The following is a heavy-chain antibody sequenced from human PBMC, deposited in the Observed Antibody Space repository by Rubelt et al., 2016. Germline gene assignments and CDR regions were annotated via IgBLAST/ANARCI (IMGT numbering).Heavy chain of an antibody. V-gene: IGHV1-8*01. D-gene: IGHD6-19*01. J-gene: IGHJ4*02. CDR2: MNPNSANT. Sequence: GQLVQSGAEVKEPGASVKVSCKASGYTFTSYDINWVRQASGQGLEWMGWMNPNSANTGYAQKFQGRVTMTRNTSISTAYMELSSLRSEDTAVYYCARRSSGWPLNSHWGQGTLVTVSS. CDR1: GYTFTSYD. CDR3: ARRSSGWPLNSH.